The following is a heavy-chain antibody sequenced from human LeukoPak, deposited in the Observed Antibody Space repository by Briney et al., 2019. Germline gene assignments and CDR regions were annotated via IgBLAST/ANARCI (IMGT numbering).Heavy chain of an antibody. J-gene: IGHJ6*03. CDR1: GFTFSSYA. Sequence: GGSLRLSCAASGFTFSSYAMSWVRQAPGKGLEWVSAITGSGDNTYYADSVKGRFTISRDNSKNTLYLQMNSLRADDTAVYYCAKDRGSYYYYYYMDVWGKGTTVTVSS. CDR2: ITGSGDNT. V-gene: IGHV3-23*01. CDR3: AKDRGSYYYYYYMDV.